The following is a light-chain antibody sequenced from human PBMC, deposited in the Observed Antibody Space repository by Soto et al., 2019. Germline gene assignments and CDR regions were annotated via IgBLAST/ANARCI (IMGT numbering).Light chain of an antibody. Sequence: DVVMTQSPLSLPVTLGQPASISCRSSQSLVYSDGNTYLNWFHQRPGQSPRRLIYQVSNRDSGVPDRFSGSGSGTDFTLKISRVKDEDVGVYYFMQGTHWLYTFGQGTKLEIK. V-gene: IGKV2-30*01. CDR2: QVS. J-gene: IGKJ2*01. CDR1: QSLVYSDGNTY. CDR3: MQGTHWLYT.